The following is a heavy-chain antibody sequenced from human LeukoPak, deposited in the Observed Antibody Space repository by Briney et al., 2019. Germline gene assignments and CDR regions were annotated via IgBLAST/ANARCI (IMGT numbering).Heavy chain of an antibody. D-gene: IGHD3-10*01. CDR2: ISYDGSNK. CDR3: ASGNIVVRGVIINLPFDY. Sequence: PGRSLRLSCAASGFTFSSYAMHWVRQAPGKGLEWVAVISYDGSNKYYADSVKGRFTISRDNSKNTLYLQMNSLRAEDTAVYYCASGNIVVRGVIINLPFDYWGQGNLVTVSS. V-gene: IGHV3-30*04. J-gene: IGHJ4*02. CDR1: GFTFSSYA.